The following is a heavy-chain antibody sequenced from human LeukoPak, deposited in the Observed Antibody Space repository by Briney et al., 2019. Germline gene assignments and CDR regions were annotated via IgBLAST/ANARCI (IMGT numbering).Heavy chain of an antibody. CDR2: ISSSSSYI. Sequence: PGGSLRLSCAASGFTFSSYSMNWVRQAPGKGLEWVSSISSSSSYIYYADSVKGRFTISRDNAKNSLYLQMNSLRAEDTAVYYCARDPSYYYDSSGVYYFDYWGQGTLVTVSS. V-gene: IGHV3-21*01. D-gene: IGHD3-22*01. CDR3: ARDPSYYYDSSGVYYFDY. J-gene: IGHJ4*02. CDR1: GFTFSSYS.